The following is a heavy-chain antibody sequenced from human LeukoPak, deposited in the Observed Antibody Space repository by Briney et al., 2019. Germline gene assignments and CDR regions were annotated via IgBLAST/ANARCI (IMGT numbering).Heavy chain of an antibody. CDR1: GYTFTSYG. CDR2: ISAYNGNT. J-gene: IGHJ4*02. Sequence: ASVKVSCKASGYTFTSYGISWVRRAPGQGLEWMGWISAYNGNTNYAQKLQGRVTMTTDTSTSTAYMELRSLRSDDTAVYYCARIQTSYSSGWYTPPNFDYWGQGTLVTVSS. V-gene: IGHV1-18*01. CDR3: ARIQTSYSSGWYTPPNFDY. D-gene: IGHD6-19*01.